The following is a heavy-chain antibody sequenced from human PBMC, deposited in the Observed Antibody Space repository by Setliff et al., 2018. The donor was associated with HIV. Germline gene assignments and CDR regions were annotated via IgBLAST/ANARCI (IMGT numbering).Heavy chain of an antibody. Sequence: LSLTCTVSGDSISSYYWTWIRQPPGKGLEWIGYVYYSGSSNYNPSLQSRVTISVDTSKNQFFLILSSVTAADTAMYYCARSYGYNVDYWGQGKLVTVS. CDR1: GDSISSYY. V-gene: IGHV4-59*01. CDR2: VYYSGSS. CDR3: ARSYGYNVDY. J-gene: IGHJ4*02. D-gene: IGHD3-16*01.